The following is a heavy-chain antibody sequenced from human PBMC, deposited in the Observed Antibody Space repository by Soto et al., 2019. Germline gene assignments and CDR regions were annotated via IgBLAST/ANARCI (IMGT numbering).Heavy chain of an antibody. D-gene: IGHD6-13*01. J-gene: IGHJ6*02. Sequence: EVQLLESGGGLVQPGGSLRLSCAASGFTFSSYAMSWVRQAPGKGLEWVSAISGSGGSTYYADSVKGRFTISRDNSKNTLYLQMNGQRAQDTGVYCCAKAADGSWRSSYYYYGMDVWGPGTTVTVS. CDR1: GFTFSSYA. CDR2: ISGSGGST. CDR3: AKAADGSWRSSYYYYGMDV. V-gene: IGHV3-23*01.